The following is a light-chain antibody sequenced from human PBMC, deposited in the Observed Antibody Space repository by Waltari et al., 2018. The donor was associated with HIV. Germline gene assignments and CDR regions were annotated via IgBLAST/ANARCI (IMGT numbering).Light chain of an antibody. Sequence: ETVLTQSPATLSLSPGARATLSCRASQRVSAPLAWYQQKPVQPPRRLIYDASNRATGIPTRFSRSGSGTDCNLTISSLEPEDFAVYYCQHRSIWPTLGPGPKVDI. J-gene: IGKJ3*01. CDR1: QRVSAP. CDR3: QHRSIWPT. V-gene: IGKV3-11*01. CDR2: DAS.